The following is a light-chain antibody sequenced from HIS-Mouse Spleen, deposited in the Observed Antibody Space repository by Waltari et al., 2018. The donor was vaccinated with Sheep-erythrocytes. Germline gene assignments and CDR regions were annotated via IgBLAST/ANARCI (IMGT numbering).Light chain of an antibody. CDR3: QQYYSYSRT. J-gene: IGKJ2*01. V-gene: IGKV1-5*03. CDR2: NAS. Sequence: DIQMTQSPSTPSASVGDRVTITFRASQTISSWLAWYQQKPGKAPKLRSHNASSLENGVPSRFSGSGSVTEFTLTISSLQPDDFATYYCQQYYSYSRTFGQGTKLEIK. CDR1: QTISSW.